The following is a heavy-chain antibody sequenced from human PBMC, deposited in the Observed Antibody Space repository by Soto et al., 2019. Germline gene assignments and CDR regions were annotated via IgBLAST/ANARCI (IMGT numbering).Heavy chain of an antibody. CDR2: IYSGGGST. J-gene: IGHJ4*02. CDR1: GFTVSSNY. D-gene: IGHD2-2*01. Sequence: PGGSLRLSCAASGFTVSSNYMSWVRQAPGKGLEWVSVIYSGGGSTYYADSVKGRFTISRDNSKNTVYLQMNSLRAEDTALYYCAREPRPYCSGTSCYQEGLGYWGQGTLVTVSS. CDR3: AREPRPYCSGTSCYQEGLGY. V-gene: IGHV3-53*01.